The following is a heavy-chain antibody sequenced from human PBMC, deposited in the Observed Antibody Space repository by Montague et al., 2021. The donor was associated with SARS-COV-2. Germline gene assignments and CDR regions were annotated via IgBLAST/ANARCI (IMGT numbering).Heavy chain of an antibody. CDR1: GDSITSIIHY. Sequence: SETLSLTCTVSGDSITSIIHYWGWIRQPPGKGLEWIASIFYTGTIYYSPSLKSRVTMSLDTSKSQFSLNLTSVTAADTAVYFCARHPTTVTTFHWGQGSLVTVSS. J-gene: IGHJ4*02. CDR2: IFYTGTI. D-gene: IGHD4-17*01. CDR3: ARHPTTVTTFH. V-gene: IGHV4-39*01.